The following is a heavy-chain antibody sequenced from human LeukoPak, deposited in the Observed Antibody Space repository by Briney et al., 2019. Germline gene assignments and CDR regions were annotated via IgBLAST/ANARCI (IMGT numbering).Heavy chain of an antibody. D-gene: IGHD3-3*01. J-gene: IGHJ4*02. CDR3: ARGTDFWSGYSPYYFDY. CDR2: IYTSGST. CDR1: GGSISSYY. V-gene: IGHV4-4*07. Sequence: SETLSLTCTVSGGSISSYYWSWIRQPAGKGLEWIGRIYTSGSTNYNPSLKSRVTMSVDTSKNQFSLKLSSVTAADTAVYYCARGTDFWSGYSPYYFDYWGQGTLVTVSS.